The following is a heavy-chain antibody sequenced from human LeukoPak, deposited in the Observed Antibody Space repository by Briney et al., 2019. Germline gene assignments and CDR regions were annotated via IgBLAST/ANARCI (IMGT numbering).Heavy chain of an antibody. CDR2: IYHSGST. CDR1: GGSVSSGSHY. Sequence: PSQTLSLTCTVSGGSVSSGSHYWSWIRQHPGRGLEWIGYIYHSGSTFYNPSLKSRLTMSVDTSKNQFSMTLSSVTAADTALYYCARAGIYFGSGSYYYSFDSWAREPWSPSP. CDR3: ARAGIYFGSGSYYYSFDS. D-gene: IGHD3-10*01. V-gene: IGHV4-31*03. J-gene: IGHJ4*02.